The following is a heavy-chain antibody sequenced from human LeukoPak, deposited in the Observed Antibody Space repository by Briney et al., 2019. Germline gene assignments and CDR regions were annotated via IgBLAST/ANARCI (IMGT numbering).Heavy chain of an antibody. CDR3: ARAAGSGYLRY. CDR1: GGSISSYY. V-gene: IGHV4-59*01. CDR2: IYYSGST. D-gene: IGHD3-22*01. Sequence: SETLSLACTASGGSISSYYWSWIRQPAGKGLEWIGYIYYSGSTNYNPSLKSRVTISVDTSKNQFSLKLSSVTAADTAVYYCARAAGSGYLRYWGQGTLVTVSS. J-gene: IGHJ4*02.